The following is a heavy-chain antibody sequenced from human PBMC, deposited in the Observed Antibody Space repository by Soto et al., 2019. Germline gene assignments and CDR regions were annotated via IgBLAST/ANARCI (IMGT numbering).Heavy chain of an antibody. Sequence: ASVKVSCKASGYTFTSYGISWVRQAPGQGLEWMGWISAYNGNTNYAQKLQGRVTMTTDTSTSTAYMELRSLRSDDTAVYYCARGDAFRSYSKYLKGLCDYWGRGTLVTVSS. CDR1: GYTFTSYG. CDR3: ARGDAFRSYSKYLKGLCDY. V-gene: IGHV1-18*01. D-gene: IGHD1-26*01. J-gene: IGHJ4*02. CDR2: ISAYNGNT.